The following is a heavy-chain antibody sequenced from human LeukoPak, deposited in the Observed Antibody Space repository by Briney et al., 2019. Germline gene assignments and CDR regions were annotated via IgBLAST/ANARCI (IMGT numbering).Heavy chain of an antibody. J-gene: IGHJ5*02. CDR1: GGTFSSYT. Sequence: SVKVSCKASGGTFSSYTISWVRQAPGQGLEWMERIIPILGIANYAQKFQGRVTITADKSTSTAYMELSSLRSEDTAVYYCARGSAQIVVVPAATVGNWFDPWGQGTLVTVSS. CDR3: ARGSAQIVVVPAATVGNWFDP. D-gene: IGHD2-2*01. V-gene: IGHV1-69*02. CDR2: IIPILGIA.